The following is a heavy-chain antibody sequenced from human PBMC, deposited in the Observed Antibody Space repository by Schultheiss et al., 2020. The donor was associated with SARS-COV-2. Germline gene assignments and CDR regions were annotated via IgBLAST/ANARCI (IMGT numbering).Heavy chain of an antibody. J-gene: IGHJ6*02. CDR3: ARDYAKPLVRFSDWLVLGGMDV. CDR2: ISAYNGDT. Sequence: ASVKVSCKASGGTFSSYAISWVRQAPGQGLEWMGWISAYNGDTKPAQKLQGRVTMTTDTPTNTAYMELRSLTSDDTAVYYCARDYAKPLVRFSDWLVLGGMDVWGQGTTVTVSS. D-gene: IGHD3/OR15-3a*01. V-gene: IGHV1-18*01. CDR1: GGTFSSYA.